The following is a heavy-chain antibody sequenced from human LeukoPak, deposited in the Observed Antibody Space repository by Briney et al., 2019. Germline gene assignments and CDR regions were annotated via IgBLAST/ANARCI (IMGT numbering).Heavy chain of an antibody. Sequence: SETLSLTCTVSGGSISSSNYYWGWIRQPPGKGLEWIGSIYYSGSSFDNPALKSRVTISVDTSKNQFSLKLSSVTAADTAVYYCARHRSGWLQSSFDYWGQGTLVTVSS. CDR3: ARHRSGWLQSSFDY. CDR2: IYYSGSS. V-gene: IGHV4-39*01. D-gene: IGHD5-24*01. CDR1: GGSISSSNYY. J-gene: IGHJ4*02.